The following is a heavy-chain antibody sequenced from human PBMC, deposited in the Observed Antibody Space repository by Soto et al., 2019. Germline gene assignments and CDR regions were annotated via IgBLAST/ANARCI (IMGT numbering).Heavy chain of an antibody. CDR3: ARDVSIAAALYDY. CDR1: GYTFTNFG. CDR2: ISAYNGNT. V-gene: IGHV1-18*01. Sequence: ASVKVSCKASGYTFTNFGISWVRQAPGQGLEWMGWISAYNGNTNYAQNFQGRVTMTTDTSASTAYMELSSLRSEDTAVYYCARDVSIAAALYDYWGQGTLVTVSS. J-gene: IGHJ4*02. D-gene: IGHD6-13*01.